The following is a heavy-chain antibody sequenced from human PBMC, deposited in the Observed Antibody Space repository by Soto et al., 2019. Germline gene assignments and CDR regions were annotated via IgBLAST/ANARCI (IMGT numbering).Heavy chain of an antibody. Sequence: PSETLSLTCAVSGYSISSGYYWGWIRQPPGKGLEWIGSIYHSGSTYYNPSLKSRVTISVDTSKNQFSLKLSSVTAADTAVYYCARVPYYYDSSGYYYGDIWGQGTMVTVSS. CDR1: GYSISSGYY. CDR3: ARVPYYYDSSGYYYGDI. D-gene: IGHD3-22*01. J-gene: IGHJ3*02. CDR2: IYHSGST. V-gene: IGHV4-38-2*01.